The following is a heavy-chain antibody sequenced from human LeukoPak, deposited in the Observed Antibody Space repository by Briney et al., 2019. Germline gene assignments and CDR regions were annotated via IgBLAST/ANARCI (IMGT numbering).Heavy chain of an antibody. CDR3: ARGVDYYDDSGYYSLFHH. D-gene: IGHD3-22*01. Sequence: SETLSLTCTVSGDPISDYYWTWLRQPPGKGLEWIGYVFYNGGTNYNPSLKSRVTISLEASKNQFSLMCSSVAAADTAVYFCARGVDYYDDSGYYSLFHHWGQGTLVTVSS. CDR2: VFYNGGT. J-gene: IGHJ4*02. V-gene: IGHV4-59*01. CDR1: GDPISDYY.